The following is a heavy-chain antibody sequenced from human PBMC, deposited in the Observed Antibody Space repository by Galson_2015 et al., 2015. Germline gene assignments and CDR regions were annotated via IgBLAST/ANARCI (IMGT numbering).Heavy chain of an antibody. Sequence: SLRLSCAASGSTSSTYWMSWVRQAPGKGLEWVANIKQDGSEKYYVDSVKGRFTISRDNAKNSLYLQMNSLRAEDTAVYYCESGWEQSRWGQGTLVTVSS. J-gene: IGHJ4*02. CDR1: GSTSSTYW. D-gene: IGHD1/OR15-1a*01. V-gene: IGHV3-7*01. CDR3: ESGWEQSR. CDR2: IKQDGSEK.